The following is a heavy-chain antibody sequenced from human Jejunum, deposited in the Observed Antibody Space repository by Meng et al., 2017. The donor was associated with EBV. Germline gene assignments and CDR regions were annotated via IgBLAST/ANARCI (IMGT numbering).Heavy chain of an antibody. CDR3: ARLGGYASGTYYPIDP. CDR1: GGAFSDYY. CDR2: INHGGGA. J-gene: IGHJ5*02. D-gene: IGHD3-10*01. V-gene: IGHV4-34*01. Sequence: HVQILQAASGQLKPSATLSLNCAVYGGAFSDYYWTWIRQPPGKGLEWIGEINHGGGAIYNPSLKSRVTISVDTSKNQFSLKLSSVTAADTAVYYCARLGGYASGTYYPIDPWGQGTLVTVSS.